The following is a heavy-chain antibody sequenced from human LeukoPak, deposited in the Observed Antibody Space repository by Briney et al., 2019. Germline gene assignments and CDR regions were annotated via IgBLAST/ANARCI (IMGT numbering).Heavy chain of an antibody. J-gene: IGHJ5*02. CDR3: ARGRNYYGSGSYSGNWFDP. D-gene: IGHD3-10*01. V-gene: IGHV3-20*01. CDR1: GVTFDVYG. Sequence: GGALRLSCADSGVTFDVYGMSWVRPAPGKGLEWVSGVNWNGGSTGYADSVKGRFTISRDNAKNSLYLQMNSLRAEDTALYHCARGRNYYGSGSYSGNWFDPWAREPWSPSPQ. CDR2: VNWNGGST.